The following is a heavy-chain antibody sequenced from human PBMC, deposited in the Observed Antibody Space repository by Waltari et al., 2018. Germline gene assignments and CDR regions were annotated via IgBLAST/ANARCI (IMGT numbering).Heavy chain of an antibody. CDR1: GVSITSNRHY. J-gene: IGHJ3*01. V-gene: IGHV4-39*01. CDR2: VSYSRTT. Sequence: QLQLQESGPRLVRPSETLSLICRVSGVSITSNRHYWAWIRQSPGQGLEWIGTVSYSRTTYISPSLKSQVSVSRDTSKNQVSLILGSVTAADMAVYYCATYMGASVGTAAFDVWGQGTMVTVSS. CDR3: ATYMGASVGTAAFDV. D-gene: IGHD1-1*01.